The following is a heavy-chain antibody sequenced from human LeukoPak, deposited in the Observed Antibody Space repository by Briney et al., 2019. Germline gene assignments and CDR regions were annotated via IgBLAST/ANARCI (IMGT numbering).Heavy chain of an antibody. CDR1: GFTFDDYA. D-gene: IGHD3-16*02. V-gene: IGHV3-30-3*01. CDR3: ARALSYGMDV. CDR2: ISYDGSNK. J-gene: IGHJ6*02. Sequence: GGSLRLSCAASGFTFDDYAMHWVRQAPGKGLEWVAVISYDGSNKYYADSVKGRFTISRDNSKNTLYLQMNSLRAEDTAVYYCARALSYGMDVWGQGTTVTVSS.